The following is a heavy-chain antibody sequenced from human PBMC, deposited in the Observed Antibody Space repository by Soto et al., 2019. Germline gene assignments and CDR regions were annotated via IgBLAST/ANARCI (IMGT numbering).Heavy chain of an antibody. V-gene: IGHV3-23*01. J-gene: IGHJ6*02. CDR3: AKDTRGSGLRFLEWSPQYYYGMDV. CDR2: ISGGRDST. CDR1: GFTFSSYA. Sequence: LRLSCAASGFTFSSYAMSWVRQAPGKGLEWVSGISGGRDSTYYADSVKGRFTISRDNPNNTLYLQMTSLTAEDTAVYYCAKDTRGSGLRFLEWSPQYYYGMDVWGLGTTVTVSS. D-gene: IGHD3-3*01.